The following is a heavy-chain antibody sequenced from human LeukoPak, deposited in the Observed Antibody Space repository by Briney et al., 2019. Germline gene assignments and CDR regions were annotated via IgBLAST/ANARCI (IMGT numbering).Heavy chain of an antibody. CDR2: IYYSGST. V-gene: IGHV4-31*03. CDR3: ARDSMGNYYYYGLDV. Sequence: PSQTLSLTCTVSGGSISSGGYHWSWIRQHPGKGLEWIGYIYYSGSTYYNPSLERRVTISVDTSKNQFSLKLSSVIAADTAVYYCARDSMGNYYYYGLDVWGQGTTVTVSS. J-gene: IGHJ6*02. D-gene: IGHD6-13*01. CDR1: GGSISSGGYH.